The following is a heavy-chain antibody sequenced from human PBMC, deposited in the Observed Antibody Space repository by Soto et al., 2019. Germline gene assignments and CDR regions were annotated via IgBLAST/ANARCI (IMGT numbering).Heavy chain of an antibody. Sequence: SETLSLTCTVSGGSISSTGYYWGWVRQPPGKGLEWIGSMYQSGSTYFNPSLKSRITMSVDTSKNQVSLKLSSVTAADTAVYYCARDGDDNWFDPWGQGTLVTVSS. CDR2: MYQSGST. D-gene: IGHD7-27*01. CDR1: GGSISSTGYY. V-gene: IGHV4-39*07. J-gene: IGHJ5*02. CDR3: ARDGDDNWFDP.